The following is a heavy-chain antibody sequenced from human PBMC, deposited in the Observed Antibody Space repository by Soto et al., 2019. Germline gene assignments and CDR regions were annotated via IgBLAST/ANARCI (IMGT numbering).Heavy chain of an antibody. J-gene: IGHJ4*02. V-gene: IGHV3-48*04. Sequence: GGSLRLSCAASGFTFSSYSMNWVRQAPGKGLEWVSYISSSSSTIYYADSVKGRFTISRDNAKNSLYLQMNSLRAEDTAGYCGARGIGREPAAGWGQGTLVTVSS. CDR1: GFTFSSYS. CDR2: ISSSSSTI. D-gene: IGHD1-26*01. CDR3: ARGIGREPAAG.